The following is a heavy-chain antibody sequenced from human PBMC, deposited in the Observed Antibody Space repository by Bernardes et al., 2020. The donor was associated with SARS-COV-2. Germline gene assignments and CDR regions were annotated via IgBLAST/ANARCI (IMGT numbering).Heavy chain of an antibody. D-gene: IGHD3-22*01. V-gene: IGHV4-31*03. CDR1: GGSISSGGYY. J-gene: IGHJ3*02. CDR2: IYYSGST. CDR3: ARDTLLYYYDSSGYYHDAFDI. Sequence: LSLTCTVSGGSISSGGYYWSWIRQHPGKGLEWIGYIYYSGSTYYNPSLKSRVTISVDTSKNQFSLKLSSVTAADTAVYYCARDTLLYYYDSSGYYHDAFDIWGQGTMVTVSS.